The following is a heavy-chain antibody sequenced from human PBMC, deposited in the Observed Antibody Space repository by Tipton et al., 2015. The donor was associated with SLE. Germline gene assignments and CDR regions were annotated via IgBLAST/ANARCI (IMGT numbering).Heavy chain of an antibody. Sequence: LRLSCAVYGGSLSNYYWSWIRQPPGKGLEWIGEIHHSGSTNYNPSLKSRLTILLDTSKTQFFLRLTSMTAADTAVYYCARSVDILTAYWFDPWGQGTLVTVSS. D-gene: IGHD3-9*01. CDR3: ARSVDILTAYWFDP. CDR2: IHHSGST. J-gene: IGHJ5*02. V-gene: IGHV4-34*01. CDR1: GGSLSNYY.